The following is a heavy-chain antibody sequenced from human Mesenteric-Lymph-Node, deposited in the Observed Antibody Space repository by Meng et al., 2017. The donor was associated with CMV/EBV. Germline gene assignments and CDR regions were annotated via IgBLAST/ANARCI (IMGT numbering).Heavy chain of an antibody. Sequence: GESLKISCAASGFTFSSYSMNWVRQAPGKGLEWVSSISSSSSYIYYADSVKGRFTISRDNAKNSLYLQMNSLRAEDTAVYFCARDTDYDSSGYYLDYWGQGTLVTVSS. CDR1: GFTFSSYS. V-gene: IGHV3-21*01. J-gene: IGHJ4*02. CDR3: ARDTDYDSSGYYLDY. D-gene: IGHD3-22*01. CDR2: ISSSSSYI.